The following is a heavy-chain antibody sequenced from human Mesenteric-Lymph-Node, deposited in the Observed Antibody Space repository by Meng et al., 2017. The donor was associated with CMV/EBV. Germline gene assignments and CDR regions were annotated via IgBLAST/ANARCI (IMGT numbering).Heavy chain of an antibody. CDR2: ISSSGSTI. J-gene: IGHJ6*02. Sequence: GGSLRLSCAASGFTFSTYWMNWVRQAPGKGLEWVSYISSSGSTIYYADSVKGRFTISRDNAKNSLYLQMNSLRAEDTAVYYCARRLYCGGDCYHSYYYYGMDVWGQGTTVTVSS. V-gene: IGHV3-48*04. CDR3: ARRLYCGGDCYHSYYYYGMDV. CDR1: GFTFSTYW. D-gene: IGHD2-21*01.